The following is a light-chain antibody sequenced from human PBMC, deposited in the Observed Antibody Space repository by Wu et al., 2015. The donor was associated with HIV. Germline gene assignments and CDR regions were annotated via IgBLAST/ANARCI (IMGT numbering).Light chain of an antibody. J-gene: IGKJ1*01. CDR1: QGISNS. CDR3: QQYYTTLWT. CDR2: EAS. V-gene: IGKV1-NL1*01. Sequence: IQMTQSPSSLSASVGDRVTITCRASQGISNSLAWYQQEPEKAPKLLISEASTLANGVPSRFSGSGSGTDFTLTISSLQPEDFATYHCQQYYTTLWTFGQGTKVEVK.